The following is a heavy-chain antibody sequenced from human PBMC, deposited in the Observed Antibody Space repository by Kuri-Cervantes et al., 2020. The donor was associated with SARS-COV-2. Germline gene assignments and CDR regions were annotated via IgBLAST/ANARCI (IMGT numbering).Heavy chain of an antibody. CDR3: ARVGRYSYGFDY. Sequence: GGSLRLSCAASGLTFSSYWMHWVRQAPGKGLVWVSRINSDGSSTSYADSVKGRFTISRDNAKNTLYLQMNSLRAEDTAVYYCARVGRYSYGFDYWGQGTLVTVSS. CDR2: INSDGSST. CDR1: GLTFSSYW. J-gene: IGHJ4*02. D-gene: IGHD5-18*01. V-gene: IGHV3-74*01.